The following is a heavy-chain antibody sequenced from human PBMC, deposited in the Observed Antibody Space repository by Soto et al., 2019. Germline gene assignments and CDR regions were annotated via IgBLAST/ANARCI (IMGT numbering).Heavy chain of an antibody. J-gene: IGHJ3*02. Sequence: SETLSLTCAVSGGSISSYYWSWIRQPPGKGLEWIGYIYYSGSTNYNPSLKSRVTISVDTSKNQFSLKLSSVTAADTAVYYCARAWDSRSAFDIWGQGTMVTVSS. CDR2: IYYSGST. CDR1: GGSISSYY. CDR3: ARAWDSRSAFDI. D-gene: IGHD1-26*01. V-gene: IGHV4-59*01.